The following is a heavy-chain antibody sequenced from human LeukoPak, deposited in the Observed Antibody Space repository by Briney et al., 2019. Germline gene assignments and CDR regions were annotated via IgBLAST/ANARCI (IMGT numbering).Heavy chain of an antibody. CDR1: GFTFSDYY. CDR2: ISSSSSYT. V-gene: IGHV3-11*06. CDR3: ARDLPTGTYRAYFDN. D-gene: IGHD1-26*01. J-gene: IGHJ4*02. Sequence: PGGSLRLSCAASGFTFSDYYMSWIRQAPGKGLEWVSYISSSSSYTNYADSVKGRFTISRDNAENSLYLQMSSLRAEDTAVYYCARDLPTGTYRAYFDNWGQGTLVTVSS.